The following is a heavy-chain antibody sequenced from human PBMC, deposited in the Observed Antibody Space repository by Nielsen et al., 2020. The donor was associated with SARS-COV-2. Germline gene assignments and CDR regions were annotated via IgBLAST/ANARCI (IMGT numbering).Heavy chain of an antibody. CDR2: INWNGVRT. Sequence: GESLKISCAASGFSFDDDGMSWVRQVPGRGLEWVSGINWNGVRTGYADSVRGRFTISRDNSKNTLYLQMNSLRAEDTAVYYCAKLSLSKNFDYWGQGTLVTVSS. D-gene: IGHD4-11*01. J-gene: IGHJ4*02. CDR1: GFSFDDDG. V-gene: IGHV3-20*04. CDR3: AKLSLSKNFDY.